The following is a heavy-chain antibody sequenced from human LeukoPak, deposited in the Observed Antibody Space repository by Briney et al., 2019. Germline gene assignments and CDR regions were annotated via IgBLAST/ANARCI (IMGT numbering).Heavy chain of an antibody. Sequence: GASVKVSCKASGGTFSSYAISWVRQAPGQGLEWMGEIIPIFGTANYAQKFQGRVTITTDESTSTAYMELSSLRSEDTAVYYCARDLVSYGFEYNWFDPWGRGTLVTVSS. CDR3: ARDLVSYGFEYNWFDP. D-gene: IGHD5-18*01. CDR1: GGTFSSYA. CDR2: IIPIFGTA. J-gene: IGHJ5*02. V-gene: IGHV1-69*05.